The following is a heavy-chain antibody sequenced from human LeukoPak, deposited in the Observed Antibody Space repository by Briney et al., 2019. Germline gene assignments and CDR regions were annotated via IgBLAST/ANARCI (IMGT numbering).Heavy chain of an antibody. D-gene: IGHD3-3*01. CDR3: ASAEWLLCNAANLDY. CDR2: INPNIGAT. Sequence: SVKVSCKASGDTFSSYSINWVRQAPGQGLEWMGWINPNIGATNYAQKFQGRVTMTTDASTSTAYMELSSLRSEDTAVYYCASAEWLLCNAANLDYWGQGTLVTVSS. V-gene: IGHV1-69*05. J-gene: IGHJ4*02. CDR1: GDTFSSYS.